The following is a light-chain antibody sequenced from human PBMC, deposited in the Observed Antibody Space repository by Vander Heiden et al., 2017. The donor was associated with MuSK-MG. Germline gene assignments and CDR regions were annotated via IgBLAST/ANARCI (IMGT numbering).Light chain of an antibody. CDR3: PSFDSSVSVV. Sequence: QSVLTQPPSVSGAPGQTLTISCTGNSSNSGAGYDVHWYQHFPGAAPKLLIYGPTYRPSGAPDRFSGSTSGTSAALAITGLQAEDESDYFCPSFDSSVSVVFGGGTKLTVL. CDR2: GPT. J-gene: IGLJ2*01. CDR1: SSNSGAGYD. V-gene: IGLV1-40*01.